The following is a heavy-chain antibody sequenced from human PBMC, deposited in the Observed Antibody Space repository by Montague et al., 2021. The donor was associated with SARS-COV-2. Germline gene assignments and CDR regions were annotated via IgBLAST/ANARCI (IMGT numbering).Heavy chain of an antibody. Sequence: PALVKPTQTLTLTCSFSGFSLSNTGVGVSWIRQPPGKALEWLALIYWDDDKRYSPSLMSRLTVTKDTSRNQVVLTMTNMDPVDTATYYCARILVAAAGSPFDPWGQGTLVTVSS. V-gene: IGHV2-5*02. J-gene: IGHJ5*02. CDR1: GFSLSNTGVG. CDR3: ARILVAAAGSPFDP. D-gene: IGHD6-13*01. CDR2: IYWDDDK.